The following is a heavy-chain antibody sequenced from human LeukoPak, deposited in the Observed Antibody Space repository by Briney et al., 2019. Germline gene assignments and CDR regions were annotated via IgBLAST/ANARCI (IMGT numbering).Heavy chain of an antibody. CDR2: IIPIFGTA. CDR1: GGTFSSYA. V-gene: IGHV1-69*01. D-gene: IGHD3-22*01. J-gene: IGHJ4*02. Sequence: SVKVSCKASGGTFSSYAISWVRQAPGQGLEWMGGIIPIFGTANYAQNFQGRVTITADESTSTAYMELSSLRSEDTAVYYCARLGLNFDSSGDFDYWGQGTLVTVSS. CDR3: ARLGLNFDSSGDFDY.